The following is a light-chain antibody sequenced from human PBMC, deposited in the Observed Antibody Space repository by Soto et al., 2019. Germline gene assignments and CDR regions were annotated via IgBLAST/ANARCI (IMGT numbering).Light chain of an antibody. CDR3: QQHYNTPRT. CDR1: QPISDY. Sequence: DIQMTQSPSSLSASVGDRVTITCRTSQPISDYLNWYQQKPGKAPTLLIYTASNLQSGVPSRFSGSGSGTHFTLTISSLQPEDFATYYCQQHYNTPRTFGHGTKVDIK. CDR2: TAS. J-gene: IGKJ1*01. V-gene: IGKV1-39*01.